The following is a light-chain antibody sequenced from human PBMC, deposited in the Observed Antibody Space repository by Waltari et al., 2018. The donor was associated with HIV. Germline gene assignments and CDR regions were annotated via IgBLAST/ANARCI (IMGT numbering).Light chain of an antibody. J-gene: IGKJ1*01. CDR3: QQYNNCPPA. Sequence: EIVLTQSPATLPLSPGERATLSCSASQSVTSHLAWYQQKHGQAPRLLIYGAPTRATGFPARFSGSGSGTEFTRLIRSLQSDDFAVYYGQQYNNCPPAFGQGSKVEIE. CDR1: QSVTSH. CDR2: GAP. V-gene: IGKV3-15*01.